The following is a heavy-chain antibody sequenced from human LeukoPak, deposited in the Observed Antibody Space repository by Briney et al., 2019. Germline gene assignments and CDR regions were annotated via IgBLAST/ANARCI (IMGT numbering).Heavy chain of an antibody. CDR2: ISTYNGNT. V-gene: IGHV1-18*01. Sequence: GASVKVSCKASGYTFTSFGIPWVRQAPGQGLEWMGGISTYNGNTDYAQRLQGRVTMTTDTSTSTAYMELRSLRSDDTAVYYCARAGGAYCGGDCYSGYWGQGTLVTVSS. CDR3: ARAGGAYCGGDCYSGY. D-gene: IGHD2-21*02. CDR1: GYTFTSFG. J-gene: IGHJ4*02.